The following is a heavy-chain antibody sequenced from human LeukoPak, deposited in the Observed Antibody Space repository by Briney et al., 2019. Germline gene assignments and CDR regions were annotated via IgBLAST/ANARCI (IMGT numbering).Heavy chain of an antibody. J-gene: IGHJ4*02. Sequence: ASVKVSCKTSGYSFTSYNLHWVRQAPGQRLEWMGIINPSGGNTNYAQKFQGRVTMTRDTSISTAYMELSRLRSDDTAVYYCARDDSSGYHLRYWGQGTLVTVSS. CDR2: INPSGGNT. CDR3: ARDDSSGYHLRY. D-gene: IGHD3-22*01. V-gene: IGHV1-46*01. CDR1: GYSFTSYN.